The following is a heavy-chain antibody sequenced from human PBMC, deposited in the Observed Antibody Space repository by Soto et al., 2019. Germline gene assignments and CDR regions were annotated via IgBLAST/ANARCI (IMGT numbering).Heavy chain of an antibody. CDR1: GGSISSSNW. J-gene: IGHJ4*02. CDR3: ARGRGYCSSTSCYGPYYFDY. D-gene: IGHD2-2*01. CDR2: IYHSGST. Sequence: SETLSLTCAVSGGSISSSNWWSWVRQPPGKGLEWIGEIYHSGSTNYNPSLKSRVTISVDTSKNQFSPKLSSVTAADTAVYYCARGRGYCSSTSCYGPYYFDYWGQGTLVTVSS. V-gene: IGHV4-4*02.